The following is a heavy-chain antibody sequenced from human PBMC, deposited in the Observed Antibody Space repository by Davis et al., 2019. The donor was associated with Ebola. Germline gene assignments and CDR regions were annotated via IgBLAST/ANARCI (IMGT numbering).Heavy chain of an antibody. V-gene: IGHV1-69*04. CDR2: IIPILGIA. CDR3: ASLGYCSSTSCYTRGY. D-gene: IGHD2-2*02. Sequence: SVKVSCKASGGTFNSFAFNWVRQAPGQGLEWMGRIIPILGIANYAQKFQGRVTITADKSTSTAYMELSSLGSEDTAVYYCASLGYCSSTSCYTRGYWGQGTLVTVSS. CDR1: GGTFNSFA. J-gene: IGHJ4*02.